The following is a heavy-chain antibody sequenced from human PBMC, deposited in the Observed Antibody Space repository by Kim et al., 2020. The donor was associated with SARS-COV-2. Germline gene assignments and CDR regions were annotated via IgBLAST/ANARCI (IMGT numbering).Heavy chain of an antibody. CDR1: GGTFSSYA. D-gene: IGHD2-15*01. V-gene: IGHV1-69*04. J-gene: IGHJ4*02. CDR2: IIPILGIA. CDR3: ARSIVVVVAATPFDY. Sequence: SVKVSCKASGGTFSSYAISWVRQAPGQGLEWMGRIIPILGIANYAQKFQGRVTITADKSTSTAYMELSSLRSEDTAVYYCARSIVVVVAATPFDYWGQGTLVTVSS.